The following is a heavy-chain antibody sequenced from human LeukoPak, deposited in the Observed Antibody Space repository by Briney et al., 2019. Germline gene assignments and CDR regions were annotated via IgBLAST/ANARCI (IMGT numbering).Heavy chain of an antibody. V-gene: IGHV3-64*02. CDR3: TRDGGSFCDFDY. Sequence: GGSLRLSCVASGISFRNYAIHWVRQAPGKGLEYVSVINTDGRITYYADSVKGRFTISRDNSKNTVYLQMGSLRGEDMAVYYCTRDGGSFCDFDYWGQGALVTVSS. D-gene: IGHD1-26*01. J-gene: IGHJ4*02. CDR2: INTDGRIT. CDR1: GISFRNYA.